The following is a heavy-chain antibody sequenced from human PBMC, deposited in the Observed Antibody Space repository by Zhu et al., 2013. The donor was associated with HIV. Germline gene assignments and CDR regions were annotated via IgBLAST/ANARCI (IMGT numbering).Heavy chain of an antibody. CDR3: ARIVPGYYRPRTARALDP. Sequence: QVQLVQSGAEVKKPGASVKVSCKASGYTFTSYDINWVRQATGQGLEWMGWMNPNSGNTGYAQKFQGRVTMTRNTSISTAYMDLSSLRSEDTAVYYCARIVPGYYRPRTARALDPWGQGTLVTASS. CDR1: GYTFTSYD. CDR2: MNPNSGNT. J-gene: IGHJ5*02. D-gene: IGHD3-10*01. V-gene: IGHV1-8*01.